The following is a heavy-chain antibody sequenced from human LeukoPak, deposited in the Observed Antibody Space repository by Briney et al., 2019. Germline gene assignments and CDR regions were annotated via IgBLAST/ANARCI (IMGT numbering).Heavy chain of an antibody. D-gene: IGHD3-3*01. V-gene: IGHV4-39*01. CDR2: IYYSGST. CDR1: GGSISSSTSY. CDR3: ARHRDFWSGLLDY. J-gene: IGHJ4*02. Sequence: SETLSLTCPVSGGSISSSTSYWGWLRQPPGKGLEWLGSIYYSGSTYYNPSLKSRVTISVDTSKNQFSLNLSSVTAADTAVYYCARHRDFWSGLLDYWGQGTLVTVSS.